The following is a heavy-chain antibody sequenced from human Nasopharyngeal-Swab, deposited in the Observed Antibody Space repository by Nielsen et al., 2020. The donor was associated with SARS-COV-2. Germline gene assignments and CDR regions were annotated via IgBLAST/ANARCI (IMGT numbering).Heavy chain of an antibody. Sequence: GESLKISCTASGFIFSSHWIHWVRQAPGKGLEWVSSISSSSSYIYYADSVKGRFTISRDNAKNSLYLQMNSLRAEDTAVYYCARDGDYSGWELTDYWGQGTLVTVSS. CDR3: ARDGDYSGWELTDY. V-gene: IGHV3-21*01. J-gene: IGHJ4*02. D-gene: IGHD1-26*01. CDR1: GFIFSSHW. CDR2: ISSSSSYI.